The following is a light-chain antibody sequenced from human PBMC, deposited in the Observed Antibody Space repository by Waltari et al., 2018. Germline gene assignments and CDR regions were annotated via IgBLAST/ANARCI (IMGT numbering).Light chain of an antibody. Sequence: QSVLTQPPSASGTPGQRVTISCSGSSSNIGSDKVNRYKHHPGTAPKHLIQKNNGRPSGVPDRFSGSKSGTAASLAISGLQFEYEGDYYCAAWDDTLNGVVFGGGTTLTVL. CDR3: AAWDDTLNGVV. J-gene: IGLJ3*02. CDR2: KNN. V-gene: IGLV1-44*01. CDR1: SSNIGSDK.